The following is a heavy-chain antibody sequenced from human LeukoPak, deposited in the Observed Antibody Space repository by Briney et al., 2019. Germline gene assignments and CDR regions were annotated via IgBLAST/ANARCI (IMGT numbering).Heavy chain of an antibody. CDR1: GFTFSSYG. D-gene: IGHD2-15*01. Sequence: SGGSLRLSCAASGFTFSSYGMSWVRQAPGKGLEWVSAISGSGGSTYYADSVKGRFTISRDNSKNTLYLQMNSLRAEDTAVYYCAKRYCSGGSCHGDYWGQGTLVTVSS. CDR3: AKRYCSGGSCHGDY. CDR2: ISGSGGST. J-gene: IGHJ4*02. V-gene: IGHV3-23*01.